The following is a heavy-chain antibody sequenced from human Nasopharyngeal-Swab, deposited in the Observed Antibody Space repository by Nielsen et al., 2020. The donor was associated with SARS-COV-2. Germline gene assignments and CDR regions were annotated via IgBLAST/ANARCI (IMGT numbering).Heavy chain of an antibody. D-gene: IGHD5-24*01. CDR3: ARDGGGYISY. V-gene: IGHV3-30-3*01. CDR2: ISYDGSTK. J-gene: IGHJ4*02. Sequence: GESLKISCAASGFTFSSYAMHWVRQPPGKGLEWVAVISYDGSTKYYADSVKGRFTISRDNSKNTLFLQMNSLRPEDTAVFSCARDGGGYISYWGQGTLVTVSS. CDR1: GFTFSSYA.